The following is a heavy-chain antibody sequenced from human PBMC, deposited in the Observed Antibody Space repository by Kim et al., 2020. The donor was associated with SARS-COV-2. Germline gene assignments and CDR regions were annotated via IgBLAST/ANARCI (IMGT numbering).Heavy chain of an antibody. J-gene: IGHJ4*02. V-gene: IGHV4-34*01. CDR3: ARDGMYSGGWSYDY. D-gene: IGHD6-19*01. CDR1: GGSFSGYY. CDR2: INHSGST. Sequence: SETLSLTCAVYGGSFSGYYWSWIRQPPGKGLEWIGEINHSGSTNYNPSLKSRVTISVDTSKNQFSLKLSSVTGADTAAYYCARDGMYSGGWSYDYWGQGT.